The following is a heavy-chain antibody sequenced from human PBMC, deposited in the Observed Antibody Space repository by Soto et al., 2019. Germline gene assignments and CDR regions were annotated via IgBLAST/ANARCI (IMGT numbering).Heavy chain of an antibody. Sequence: GGSLRLSCAASGFTFSSYSMNWVRQAPGKGLEWVSYISSSSSTIYYADSVKGRFTISRDNAKNSLYLQMNSLRDEDTAVYYCARDEEYSSGWYPRAYYYYGMDVWGQGTTVTVSS. D-gene: IGHD6-19*01. CDR1: GFTFSSYS. V-gene: IGHV3-48*02. J-gene: IGHJ6*02. CDR2: ISSSSSTI. CDR3: ARDEEYSSGWYPRAYYYYGMDV.